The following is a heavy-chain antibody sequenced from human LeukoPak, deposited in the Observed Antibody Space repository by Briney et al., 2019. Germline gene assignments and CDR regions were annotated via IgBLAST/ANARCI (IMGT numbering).Heavy chain of an antibody. J-gene: IGHJ2*01. V-gene: IGHV4-39*01. CDR2: IYYSGTT. D-gene: IGHD3-10*01. Sequence: PSETLSLTCTVSGGSISSSPYYWGWIRQPPGKGLEWIGSIYYSGTTHYSPSLESRVTISVDTSKNEFSLILTSVTAADTAQYYCARHLYYSASAFWYIDLWGRGTLVIVSP. CDR3: ARHLYYSASAFWYIDL. CDR1: GGSISSSPYY.